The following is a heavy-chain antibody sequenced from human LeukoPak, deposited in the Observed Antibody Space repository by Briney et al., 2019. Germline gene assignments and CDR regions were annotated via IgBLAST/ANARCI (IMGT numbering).Heavy chain of an antibody. CDR3: ARVRAAAGTFRDFDY. D-gene: IGHD6-13*01. J-gene: IGHJ4*02. CDR2: INSDGSST. Sequence: GGSLRLSCAASGFTFSSYWMSWVRQAPGKGLVWVSRINSDGSSTSYADSVKGRFTISRDNAKNTLYLQMNSLRAEDTAVYYCARVRAAAGTFRDFDYWGQGTLVTVSS. CDR1: GFTFSSYW. V-gene: IGHV3-74*01.